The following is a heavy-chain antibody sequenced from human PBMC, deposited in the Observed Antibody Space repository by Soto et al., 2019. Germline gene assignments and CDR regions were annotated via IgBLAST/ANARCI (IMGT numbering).Heavy chain of an antibody. Sequence: GGSLRLSCAASGFTFSSYAMSWVRQAPGKGLEWVSAISGSGGSTYYADSVKGRFTISRDNSKNTLYLQMNSLRAEDTAVYYCAKYMPTTVTTPISELTKYGMDVWGQGTTVTVSS. CDR1: GFTFSSYA. V-gene: IGHV3-23*01. J-gene: IGHJ6*02. D-gene: IGHD4-4*01. CDR3: AKYMPTTVTTPISELTKYGMDV. CDR2: ISGSGGST.